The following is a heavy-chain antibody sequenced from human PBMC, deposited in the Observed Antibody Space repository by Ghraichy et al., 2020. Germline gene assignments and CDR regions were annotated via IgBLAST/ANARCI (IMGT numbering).Heavy chain of an antibody. Sequence: RGSLRLSCAASGFTFSSYSMNWVRQAPGKGLEWVSYISSSSSTIYYADSVKGRFTISRDNAKNSLYLQMNSLRDEDTAVYYCARDLAYCSSTSCFQFDAFDIWGQGTMVTVSS. CDR2: ISSSSSTI. CDR3: ARDLAYCSSTSCFQFDAFDI. V-gene: IGHV3-48*02. CDR1: GFTFSSYS. J-gene: IGHJ3*02. D-gene: IGHD2-2*01.